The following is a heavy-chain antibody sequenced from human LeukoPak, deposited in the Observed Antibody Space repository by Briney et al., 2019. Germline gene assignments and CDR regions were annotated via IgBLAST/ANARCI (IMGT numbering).Heavy chain of an antibody. CDR2: IYYSGST. CDR3: ARDFGSSGHLFDY. Sequence: PSETLSLTCTVSGGSISSSSYYWGWIRQPPGKGLEWIGSIYYSGSTYYNPSLKSRVTISVDTSKNQFSLKLGSVTAADTAVYYCARDFGSSGHLFDYWGQGTLVTVSS. D-gene: IGHD3-22*01. V-gene: IGHV4-39*07. CDR1: GGSISSSSYY. J-gene: IGHJ4*02.